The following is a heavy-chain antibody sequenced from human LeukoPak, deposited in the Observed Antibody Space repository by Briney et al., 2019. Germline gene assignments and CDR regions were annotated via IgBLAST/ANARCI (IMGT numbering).Heavy chain of an antibody. D-gene: IGHD3-10*01. J-gene: IGHJ5*02. CDR1: GGSFSGYY. CDR3: ARGRYYYGSGSSGNWFDP. Sequence: PSETLSLTCAVYGGSFSGYYWSWIREPPGKGLEWIGEINHSGSTNYNPSLKSRVTISVDTSKNQFSLKLSSVTAADTAVYYCARGRYYYGSGSSGNWFDPWGQGTLVTVSS. CDR2: INHSGST. V-gene: IGHV4-34*01.